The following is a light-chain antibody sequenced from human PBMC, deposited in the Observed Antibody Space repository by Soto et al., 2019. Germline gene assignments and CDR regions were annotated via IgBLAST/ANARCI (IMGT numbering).Light chain of an antibody. CDR1: QRVGSNY. CDR2: GAS. Sequence: EIVLTQSPGTLSLSPGERATLSCRASQRVGSNYLAWYQQKPGQAPRLLIYGASSRATGIPDRFSGSGSGTDFTFTISSLQPEDIATYYCQQYDNLPLTFGGGTKVDIK. J-gene: IGKJ4*01. CDR3: QQYDNLPLT. V-gene: IGKV3-20*01.